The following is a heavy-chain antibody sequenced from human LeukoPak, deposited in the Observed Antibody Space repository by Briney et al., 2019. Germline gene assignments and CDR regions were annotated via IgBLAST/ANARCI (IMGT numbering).Heavy chain of an antibody. J-gene: IGHJ4*02. D-gene: IGHD4-17*01. CDR1: GYTFTSYY. V-gene: IGHV1-46*01. CDR2: INPGGGST. CDR3: ARDGFSTTSTPDTDY. Sequence: ASVKVSCKASGYTFTSYYMHWVRQAPGQGLEWMGIINPGGGSTSYAQKFQGRVTMTRDTSTSTVYMELSSLRSEDTAVYYCARDGFSTTSTPDTDYWGQGTLVTVSS.